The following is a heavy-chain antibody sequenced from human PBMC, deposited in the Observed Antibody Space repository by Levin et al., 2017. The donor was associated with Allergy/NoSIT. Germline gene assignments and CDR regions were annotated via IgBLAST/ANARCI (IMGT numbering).Heavy chain of an antibody. J-gene: IGHJ4*02. CDR3: ARDYLAY. D-gene: IGHD3-10*01. V-gene: IGHV7-4-1*01. Sequence: ASVKVSCKASGYTFTSYTINWVRQAPGQGLEWMGWINPNTGNPTYAQGFTGRFVFSLDTSVSTAYLQIGSLKAEDTALYYCARDYLAYWGQGTLVTVSS. CDR2: INPNTGNP. CDR1: GYTFTSYT.